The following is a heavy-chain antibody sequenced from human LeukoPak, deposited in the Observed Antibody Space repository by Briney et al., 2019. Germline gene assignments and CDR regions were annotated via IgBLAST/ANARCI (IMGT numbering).Heavy chain of an antibody. D-gene: IGHD3-10*01. CDR1: TFTFSDYC. J-gene: IGHJ4*02. CDR2: ISSSSSYI. Sequence: PGGSLRLSCAASTFTFSDYCMNWVRQAPGKGLEWVSSISSSSSYIFYADSVKGRFTISRDNAENSLYLQMNSLRAEDTAVYYCASSPASGSGSRLDSWGQGTLVTVSS. V-gene: IGHV3-21*01. CDR3: ASSPASGSGSRLDS.